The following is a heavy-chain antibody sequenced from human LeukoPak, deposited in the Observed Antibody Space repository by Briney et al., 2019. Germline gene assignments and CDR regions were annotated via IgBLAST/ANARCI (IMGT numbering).Heavy chain of an antibody. V-gene: IGHV1-18*01. Sequence: GASVKVSCKASGYTFTSYGIIWVRQAPGQGLEGMGWISAYNSNTNYAQKLQGRVTMTTDTSTSTAYMELRSLRSDDTAVYYCASVGGSLDAFDIWGQGTMVTVSS. D-gene: IGHD3-16*01. CDR3: ASVGGSLDAFDI. J-gene: IGHJ3*02. CDR1: GYTFTSYG. CDR2: ISAYNSNT.